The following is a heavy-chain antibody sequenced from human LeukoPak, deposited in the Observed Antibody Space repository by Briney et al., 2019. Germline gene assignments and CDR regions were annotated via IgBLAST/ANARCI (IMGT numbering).Heavy chain of an antibody. CDR3: ARETILAVAGDF. CDR2: ISSTSITM. J-gene: IGHJ4*02. V-gene: IGHV3-48*01. D-gene: IGHD6-19*01. CDR1: GFTFNRNN. Sequence: GGSLRLSCAPDGFTFNRNNMNWVRQAPGKGLEWVSYISSTSITMYYADSVKGRFTLSRDNAKNSLYLQMNSLRADDTAVYYCARETILAVAGDFWGQGTLVTVSS.